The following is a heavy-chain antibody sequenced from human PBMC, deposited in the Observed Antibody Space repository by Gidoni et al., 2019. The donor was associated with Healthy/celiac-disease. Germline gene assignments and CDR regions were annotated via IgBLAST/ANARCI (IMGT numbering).Heavy chain of an antibody. Sequence: QVQLQQWGAGLFKPSEPLSLTCAVYCGSFSGYYWSWIRQPPGKGLECIGEINHSGSTNYNPSLKIRVNISVDTSKNQFSLKLSSVTAADTAVYYCARIKGLSGFDIDYWGQGTLVTVSS. D-gene: IGHD3-16*02. J-gene: IGHJ4*02. V-gene: IGHV4-34*01. CDR1: CGSFSGYY. CDR2: INHSGST. CDR3: ARIKGLSGFDIDY.